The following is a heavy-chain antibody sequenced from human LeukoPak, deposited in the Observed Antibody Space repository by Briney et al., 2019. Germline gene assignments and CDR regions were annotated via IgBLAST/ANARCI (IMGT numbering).Heavy chain of an antibody. V-gene: IGHV3-23*01. Sequence: GGSLRLSCAASGFTFSDFAMSWVRQAPGKGLEWVSAISNNGGYTYYADSVQGRFTISRDNSKSTLCLQMNSLRAEDTAVYYCAKQLGYCSDGSCYFPYWGQGTLVTVSS. CDR2: ISNNGGYT. CDR1: GFTFSDFA. D-gene: IGHD2-15*01. J-gene: IGHJ4*02. CDR3: AKQLGYCSDGSCYFPY.